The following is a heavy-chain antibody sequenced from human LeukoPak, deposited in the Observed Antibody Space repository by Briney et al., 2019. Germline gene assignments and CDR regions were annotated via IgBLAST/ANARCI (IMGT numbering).Heavy chain of an antibody. V-gene: IGHV3-23*01. CDR3: AKGGPYYDFWSGYPSLEYFQH. J-gene: IGHJ1*01. CDR2: ISGSGGST. D-gene: IGHD3-3*01. Sequence: SRFGWSPEQNQKKVSAISGSGGSTYYADSVKGRFTISRDNYKNTLYLQMNSLRAEDTAVYYCAKGGPYYDFWSGYPSLEYFQHWGQGTLVTVSS.